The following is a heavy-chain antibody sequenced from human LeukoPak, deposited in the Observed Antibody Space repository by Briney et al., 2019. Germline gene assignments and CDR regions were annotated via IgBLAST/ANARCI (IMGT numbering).Heavy chain of an antibody. CDR2: INHSGST. CDR3: ARGRTIFDYYHYYGMDV. CDR1: GGSFSGYY. Sequence: SETLSLTCAVYGGSFSGYYWSWIRQPPGKGLEWIGEINHSGSTNYNPSLKSRVTISVDTSKNQFSLKLSSVTAADTAVYYCARGRTIFDYYHYYGMDVWGQGTTVTVSS. J-gene: IGHJ6*02. V-gene: IGHV4-34*01. D-gene: IGHD3-3*01.